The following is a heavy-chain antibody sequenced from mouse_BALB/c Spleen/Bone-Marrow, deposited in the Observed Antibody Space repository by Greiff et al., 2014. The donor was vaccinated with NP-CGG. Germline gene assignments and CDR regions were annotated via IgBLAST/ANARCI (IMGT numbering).Heavy chain of an antibody. D-gene: IGHD1-1*01. V-gene: IGHV14-3*02. CDR3: ATYYYGSSLFAY. Sequence: VQLKQSGAELVKPGASVKLSCTASGFNIKNTYIHWVKQSPEQGLEWIGRIDPANVNTKYDPKFQGKATITADTSSNTAYLQLSSLTSEDTAVYYCATYYYGSSLFAYWGQGTLVTVSA. CDR2: IDPANVNT. CDR1: GFNIKNTY. J-gene: IGHJ3*01.